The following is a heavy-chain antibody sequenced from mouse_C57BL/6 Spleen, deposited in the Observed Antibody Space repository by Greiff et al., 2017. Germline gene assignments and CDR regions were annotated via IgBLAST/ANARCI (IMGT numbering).Heavy chain of an antibody. J-gene: IGHJ1*03. Sequence: EVQLHQSGPELVKPGASVKISCKASGYTFTDYYMNWVKQSHGKSLEWIGDINPNNGGTSYNQKFKGKATLTVDKSSSTAYMELRSLTSEDSAVYYCARSGYGSSYGYFDVWGTGTTVTVSS. D-gene: IGHD1-1*01. CDR2: INPNNGGT. CDR1: GYTFTDYY. V-gene: IGHV1-26*01. CDR3: ARSGYGSSYGYFDV.